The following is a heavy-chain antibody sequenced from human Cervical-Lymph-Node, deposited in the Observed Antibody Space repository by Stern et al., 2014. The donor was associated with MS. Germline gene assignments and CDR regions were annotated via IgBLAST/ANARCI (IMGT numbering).Heavy chain of an antibody. CDR3: ARTTLEDWYFDL. D-gene: IGHD4-23*01. Sequence: QVTLRESGPALVEPTQTVTLTCTLSGFSLSTSGMCVSWIRQPPGMALEWLRLIDWDDEKYYSTSLKTRLTISKDASNHQVVLTMTNMDPVDTATYYCARTTLEDWYFDLWGRGTLVTVSS. V-gene: IGHV2-70*13. CDR1: GFSLSTSGMC. CDR2: IDWDDEK. J-gene: IGHJ2*01.